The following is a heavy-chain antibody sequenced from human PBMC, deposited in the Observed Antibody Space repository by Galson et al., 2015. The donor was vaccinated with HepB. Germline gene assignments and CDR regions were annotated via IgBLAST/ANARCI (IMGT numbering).Heavy chain of an antibody. V-gene: IGHV3-48*01. CDR3: ARTPTGAGAF. CDR2: ISNTGSPT. D-gene: IGHD7-27*01. Sequence: LRLSCAVSGFTFSDYSMNWVRQAPGKGLEWVSYISNTGSPTIYADSVKGRFTISRDNVKDSLYLQMNSLTVDDTAVYYCARTPTGAGAFWGQGTLVTVSS. CDR1: GFTFSDYS. J-gene: IGHJ4*02.